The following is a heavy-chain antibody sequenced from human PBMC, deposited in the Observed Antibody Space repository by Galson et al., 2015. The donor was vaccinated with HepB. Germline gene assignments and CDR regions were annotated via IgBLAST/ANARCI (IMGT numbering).Heavy chain of an antibody. Sequence: SVKVSCKASGGTFSSYVISWVRQAPGQGLEWMGGILPISTTANYALKFQGRVTITADESTSTAYMELSSLRSEDTAIYHCARDYIWGSYRYMGYWGQGTLVTVSS. D-gene: IGHD3-16*02. CDR2: ILPISTTA. CDR1: GGTFSSYV. V-gene: IGHV1-69*13. J-gene: IGHJ4*02. CDR3: ARDYIWGSYRYMGY.